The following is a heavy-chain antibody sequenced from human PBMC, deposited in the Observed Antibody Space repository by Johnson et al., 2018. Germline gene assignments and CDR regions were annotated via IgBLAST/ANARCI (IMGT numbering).Heavy chain of an antibody. J-gene: IGHJ3*02. CDR2: ISHSGNT. CDR3: ASLRGDSFDI. Sequence: QVQLVQSGPGLVKPSGTLSLTCAVSGGSISSDNWWSWVRQPPGKGLEWTGEISHSGNTNYNPSLKRRVIISLDNSKNQFSRKLSSVTAADTAIYYCASLRGDSFDIWGQGTMVTVSS. V-gene: IGHV4-4*02. CDR1: GGSISSDNW. D-gene: IGHD3-10*01.